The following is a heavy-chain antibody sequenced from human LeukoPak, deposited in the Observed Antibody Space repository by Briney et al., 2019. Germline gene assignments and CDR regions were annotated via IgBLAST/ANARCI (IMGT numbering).Heavy chain of an antibody. D-gene: IGHD3-3*01. Sequence: AETLSLTCAVDGGSFSGYYWSSIRQPPGKGLGWIGEINHSGSTNYNPSLKGRVTISVDTPKNQFSLKLSSVTAADTAVYYCARVRTWSISRKRSGRFDPWGQGTLVTVSS. V-gene: IGHV4-34*01. J-gene: IGHJ5*02. CDR2: INHSGST. CDR3: ARVRTWSISRKRSGRFDP. CDR1: GGSFSGYY.